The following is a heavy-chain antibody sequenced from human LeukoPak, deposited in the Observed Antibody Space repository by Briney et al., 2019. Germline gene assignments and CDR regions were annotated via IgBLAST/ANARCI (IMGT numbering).Heavy chain of an antibody. J-gene: IGHJ4*02. CDR1: GLTFSSYS. D-gene: IGHD6-19*01. V-gene: IGHV3-48*02. CDR2: ISSGGGGT. Sequence: TGGSLRLSCAASGLTFSSYSMNWVRQAPGKGLEWISYISSGGGGTYYADSVKGRFTISRDNAKNSLYLQMNSLRDEDTAVYFCARARSSGWVIDSWGQGTLVTVSS. CDR3: ARARSSGWVIDS.